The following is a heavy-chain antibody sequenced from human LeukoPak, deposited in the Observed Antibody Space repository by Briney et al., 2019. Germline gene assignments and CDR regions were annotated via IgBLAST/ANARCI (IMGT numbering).Heavy chain of an antibody. D-gene: IGHD5-18*01. Sequence: SESLSLACTVYGRSISSSYGGSVRQPPGRGLELNGYIYYSGSTNNNPSLKSRVTISVDTSKNQFSLKLSSVTPADTAVYYCARGGELWLYYFDYWGQGTLVTVSS. J-gene: IGHJ4*02. CDR2: IYYSGST. V-gene: IGHV4-59*01. CDR1: GRSISSSY. CDR3: ARGGELWLYYFDY.